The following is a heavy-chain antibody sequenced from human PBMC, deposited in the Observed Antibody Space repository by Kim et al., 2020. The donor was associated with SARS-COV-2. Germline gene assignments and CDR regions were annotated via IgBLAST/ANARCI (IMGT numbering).Heavy chain of an antibody. J-gene: IGHJ1*01. CDR1: GFTFSSYA. Sequence: GGSLRLSCAASGFTFSSYAMHWVRQAPGKGLEWVAVISYDGSNKYYADSVKGRFTISRDNSKNTLYLQMNSLRAEDTAVYYCARDQGQAAAARGYFQHWGQGTLVTVSS. CDR3: ARDQGQAAAARGYFQH. V-gene: IGHV3-30*04. CDR2: ISYDGSNK. D-gene: IGHD6-13*01.